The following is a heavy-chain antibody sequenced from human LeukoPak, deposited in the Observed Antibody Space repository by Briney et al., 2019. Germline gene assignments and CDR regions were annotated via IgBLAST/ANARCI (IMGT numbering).Heavy chain of an antibody. CDR2: ISGGGGST. V-gene: IGHV3-23*01. CDR3: AKRGVVIRVILVGFHKEAYYFDS. D-gene: IGHD3-22*01. CDR1: GISLSNYG. Sequence: PGGSLRLSCAVSGISLSNYGMSWVRQAPGKGLEWVAGISGGGGSTNYADSVKGRFTISRDNPKNTLYLQMNRLRAEDTAVYFCAKRGVVIRVILVGFHKEAYYFDSWGQGALVTVSS. J-gene: IGHJ4*02.